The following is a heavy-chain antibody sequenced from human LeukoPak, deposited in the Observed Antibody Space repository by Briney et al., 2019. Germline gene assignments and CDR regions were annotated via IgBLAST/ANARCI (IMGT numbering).Heavy chain of an antibody. J-gene: IGHJ4*02. CDR3: ARDLNSYYDSSGETGY. CDR1: GFTFSSYS. Sequence: PGGSLRLSCAASGFTFSSYSTNWVRQAPGKGLEWVSSISSSSSYIYYADSVKGRFTISRDNAKNSLYLQMNSLRAEDTAVYYCARDLNSYYDSSGETGYWGQGTLVTVSS. D-gene: IGHD3-22*01. V-gene: IGHV3-21*01. CDR2: ISSSSSYI.